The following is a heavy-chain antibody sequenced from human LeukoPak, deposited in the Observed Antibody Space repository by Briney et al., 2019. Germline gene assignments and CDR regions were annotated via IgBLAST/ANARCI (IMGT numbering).Heavy chain of an antibody. CDR3: ATTLSSTWYYNWFDP. D-gene: IGHD6-13*01. V-gene: IGHV4-38-2*02. CDR2: IYHSGST. Sequence: SETLSLTCTVPGYSISSGYYWGWIRQPPGKGLEWIGSIYHSGSTYYNPSLKSRVTISVDTSKNQFSLKLSSVTAADTAVFYCATTLSSTWYYNWFDPWGQGTLVTVSS. J-gene: IGHJ5*02. CDR1: GYSISSGYY.